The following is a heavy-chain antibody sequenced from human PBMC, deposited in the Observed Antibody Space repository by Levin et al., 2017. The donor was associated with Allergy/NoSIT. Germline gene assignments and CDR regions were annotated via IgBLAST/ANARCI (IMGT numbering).Heavy chain of an antibody. Sequence: GASVKVSCAASGFTFRTYAMSWVRQAPGKGLEWVSGLSGSGDTTFYAGSVKGRFTISRDNSKNTLYLQMSSLRADDTAVYYCARHQNYANFDYWGQGTLVTVSS. J-gene: IGHJ4*02. CDR3: ARHQNYANFDY. V-gene: IGHV3-23*01. CDR1: GFTFRTYA. CDR2: LSGSGDTT. D-gene: IGHD2-8*01.